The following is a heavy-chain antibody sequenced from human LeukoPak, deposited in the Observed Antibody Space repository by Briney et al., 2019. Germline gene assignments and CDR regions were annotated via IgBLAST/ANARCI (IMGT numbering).Heavy chain of an antibody. V-gene: IGHV3-30*04. D-gene: IGHD1-1*01. J-gene: IGHJ4*02. Sequence: QTGGSLRLSCTASGFTFSTYAMHWVRQAPGKGLEWVTVISSDSKNEYYADSVKGRFTISRDNFKNTLYLQLNSLRAEDTAVYYCARGGNNWFLDNWGQGTLVTVSS. CDR3: ARGGNNWFLDN. CDR2: ISSDSKNE. CDR1: GFTFSTYA.